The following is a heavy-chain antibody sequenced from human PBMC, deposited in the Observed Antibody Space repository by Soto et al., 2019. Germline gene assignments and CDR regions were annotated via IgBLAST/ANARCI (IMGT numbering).Heavy chain of an antibody. CDR3: ARAKKLEKKLYYYYGMDV. CDR1: GGTFSSYA. Sequence: SVKVSCKASGGTFSSYAISWVRQAPGQGLEWMGGIIPIFGTANYAQKFQGRVTITADKSTSTAYMELSSLRSEDTAVYYCARAKKLEKKLYYYYGMDVWGQGTTVTVSS. CDR2: IIPIFGTA. J-gene: IGHJ6*02. D-gene: IGHD6-13*01. V-gene: IGHV1-69*06.